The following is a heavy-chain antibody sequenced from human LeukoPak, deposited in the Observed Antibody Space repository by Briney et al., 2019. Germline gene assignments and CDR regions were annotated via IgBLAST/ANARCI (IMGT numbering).Heavy chain of an antibody. D-gene: IGHD5-18*01. Sequence: QSGGSLRLSCVASGFTFSNYAMSWVRQAPGKGLEWVSGIFNSGGSTYYADSVKGGLTISRDNSKKTVYLQMSSLRGDDTAVYYCAKDRAGYSYGMFDSWGQGTLVTVSS. V-gene: IGHV3-23*01. CDR2: IFNSGGST. J-gene: IGHJ4*02. CDR3: AKDRAGYSYGMFDS. CDR1: GFTFSNYA.